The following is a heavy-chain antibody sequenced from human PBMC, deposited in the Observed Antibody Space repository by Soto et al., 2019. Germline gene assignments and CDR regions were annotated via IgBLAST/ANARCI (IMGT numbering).Heavy chain of an antibody. D-gene: IGHD6-19*01. CDR3: AKTANGWFSAFDI. CDR2: ISGSGGTT. Sequence: EVQLLESGGGLVQPGGSLRLSCAASGFTFRSYAMSWVRQAPEKGLEWVSAISGSGGTTYYADSVKGRFTFSRDNSKNTLYLQMNSLRAEDTAVYYCAKTANGWFSAFDIWGQGTMVTVSS. J-gene: IGHJ3*02. CDR1: GFTFRSYA. V-gene: IGHV3-23*01.